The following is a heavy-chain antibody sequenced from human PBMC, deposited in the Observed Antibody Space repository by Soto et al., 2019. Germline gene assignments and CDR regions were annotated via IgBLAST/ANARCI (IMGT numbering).Heavy chain of an antibody. J-gene: IGHJ6*02. CDR1: GGTFSSYA. D-gene: IGHD1-26*01. Sequence: SVKVSCKASGGTFSSYAISWVRQAPGQGLEWMGGIIPIFGTANYAQKFQGRVTITADESTSTAYMELSSLRSEDTAVYYCARDGLHSRALLHHYGMDVWGQGTTVTVSS. V-gene: IGHV1-69*13. CDR2: IIPIFGTA. CDR3: ARDGLHSRALLHHYGMDV.